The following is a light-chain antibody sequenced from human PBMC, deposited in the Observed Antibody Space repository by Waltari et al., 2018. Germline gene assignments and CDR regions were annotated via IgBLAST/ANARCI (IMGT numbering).Light chain of an antibody. Sequence: SYDLTQPPALSVSPGETATITCSGENLESKFVYWYQQKAGQSPVLVVFQDNKRPSGIPERFSGSNPGSTATLIISGSQAMDEADYYCQAWDSGSYVVFGGGTKLTVL. CDR3: QAWDSGSYVV. J-gene: IGLJ2*01. CDR1: NLESKF. V-gene: IGLV3-1*01. CDR2: QDN.